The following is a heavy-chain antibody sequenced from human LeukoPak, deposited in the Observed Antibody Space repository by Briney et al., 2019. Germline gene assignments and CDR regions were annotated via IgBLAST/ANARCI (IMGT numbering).Heavy chain of an antibody. J-gene: IGHJ6*02. Sequence: EASVKVSCKASGYTFTGYFMHWVRQAPGQGLEWMGRINPNSGSTSYAQKFQGRVTMTRDTSTSTVYMELSSLRSEDTAVYYCARGKQYDYPGFKYYGMDVWGQGTAVTVSS. CDR1: GYTFTGYF. V-gene: IGHV1-46*01. D-gene: IGHD2/OR15-2a*01. CDR3: ARGKQYDYPGFKYYGMDV. CDR2: INPNSGST.